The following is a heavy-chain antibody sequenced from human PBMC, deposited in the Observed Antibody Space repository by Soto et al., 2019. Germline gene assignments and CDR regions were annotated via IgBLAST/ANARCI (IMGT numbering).Heavy chain of an antibody. CDR1: GGSISSYY. CDR3: ARGEDV. CDR2: IYYSGST. J-gene: IGHJ6*02. Sequence: SETLYLTCTVSGGSISSYYWSWIRQPPGKGLEWIGYIYYSGSTNYNPSLKSRVTISVDTSKNQFSLKLSSVTAADTAVYYCARGEDVWGQGTTVTVSS. V-gene: IGHV4-59*01.